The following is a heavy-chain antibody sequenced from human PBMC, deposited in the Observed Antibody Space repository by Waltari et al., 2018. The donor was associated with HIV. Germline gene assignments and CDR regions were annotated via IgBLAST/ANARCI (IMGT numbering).Heavy chain of an antibody. J-gene: IGHJ3*02. D-gene: IGHD4-17*01. CDR2: IYPSDSDT. V-gene: IGHV5-51*01. Sequence: EYMGLIYPSDSDTKYSPSFQGQVTLSADKSINTAYLHWSSLKAPDTAIYYCARRGNNYGDAFDIWGQGTMVNVS. CDR3: ARRGNNYGDAFDI.